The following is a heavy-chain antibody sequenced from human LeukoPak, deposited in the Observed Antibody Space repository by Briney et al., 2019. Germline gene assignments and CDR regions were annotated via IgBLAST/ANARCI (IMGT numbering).Heavy chain of an antibody. D-gene: IGHD6-19*01. CDR2: IEGSNDNT. Sequence: GGSLRLSCAASGFNLGGNAMAWVRQAPGKGLEWVSAIEGSNDNTHYADSVRGRFTISRDNAKNSLFLQMNSLRAEDTALYYCAMGDSSGWYFDYWGQGTLVTVSS. V-gene: IGHV3-23*01. CDR3: AMGDSSGWYFDY. CDR1: GFNLGGNA. J-gene: IGHJ4*02.